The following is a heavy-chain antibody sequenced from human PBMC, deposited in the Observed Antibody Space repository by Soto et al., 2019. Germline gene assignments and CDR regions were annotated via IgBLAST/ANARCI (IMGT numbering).Heavy chain of an antibody. CDR3: AREGWPLLQTGMDV. Sequence: PGGSLRLSFAASGFTFRSYIMNWVRQAPVKGLEWVSYISSSNRTINYADSVKGRFIISRDNAKNSLYLQMHSLRDEDTAVYYCAREGWPLLQTGMDVCGQGTTVTGSS. D-gene: IGHD2-15*01. V-gene: IGHV3-48*02. CDR2: ISSSNRTI. CDR1: GFTFRSYI. J-gene: IGHJ6*02.